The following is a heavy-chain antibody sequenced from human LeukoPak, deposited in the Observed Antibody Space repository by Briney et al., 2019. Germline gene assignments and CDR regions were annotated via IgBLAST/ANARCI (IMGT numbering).Heavy chain of an antibody. Sequence: GGSLRLSCAASGFTVSSNYMSWVRQAPGKGLEWVSVIYSGGSTDYAAPVKGRFTISRDDSKNTLYLQMNSLKTEDTAVYYCTTVSGWLTTFDYWGQGTLVTVSS. D-gene: IGHD3-22*01. CDR2: IYSGGST. CDR1: GFTVSSNY. V-gene: IGHV3-53*01. CDR3: TTVSGWLTTFDY. J-gene: IGHJ4*02.